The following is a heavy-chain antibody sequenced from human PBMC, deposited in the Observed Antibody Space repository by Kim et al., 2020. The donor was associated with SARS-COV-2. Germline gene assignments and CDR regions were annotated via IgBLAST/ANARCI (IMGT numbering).Heavy chain of an antibody. CDR2: IIPIFGTA. Sequence: SVKVSCKASGGTFSSYAISWVRQAPGQGLEWMGGIIPIFGTANYAQKFQGRVTITADESTSTAYMELSSLRSEDTAVYYCARDVWGEETLGYCSGGSCLLQAFDIWGQGTMVTVSS. CDR3: ARDVWGEETLGYCSGGSCLLQAFDI. V-gene: IGHV1-69*13. CDR1: GGTFSSYA. D-gene: IGHD2-15*01. J-gene: IGHJ3*02.